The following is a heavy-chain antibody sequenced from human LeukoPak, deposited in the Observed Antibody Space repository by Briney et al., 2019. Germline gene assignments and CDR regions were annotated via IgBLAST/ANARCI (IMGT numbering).Heavy chain of an antibody. Sequence: GGSLRLSCAASGFTVSSNYMSWVRQAPGKGLEWVSLIYSGGGTYYADSVKGRFTISRDISTDTLWLQMDSLRTEDTAVYYCAKGPLRGTAAAIDYWGQGTLATVSS. CDR1: GFTVSSNY. CDR3: AKGPLRGTAAAIDY. J-gene: IGHJ4*02. V-gene: IGHV3-53*05. D-gene: IGHD2-2*01. CDR2: IYSGGGT.